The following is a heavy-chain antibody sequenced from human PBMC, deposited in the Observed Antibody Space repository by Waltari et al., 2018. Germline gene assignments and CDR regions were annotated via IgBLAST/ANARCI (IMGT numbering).Heavy chain of an antibody. J-gene: IGHJ4*02. CDR2: INHSGST. CDR3: AREGFHY. V-gene: IGHV4-34*01. Sequence: QVQLQQWGAGLLLPSESLSLTCAVYGRSFSGYYWSWIGQPPGQGLEWIGEINHSGSTNYNPSLKSGVTKSVDTSKNQFSLRLSSVTDADTAVYDCAREGFHYWGQGTLVTVSS. CDR1: GRSFSGYY.